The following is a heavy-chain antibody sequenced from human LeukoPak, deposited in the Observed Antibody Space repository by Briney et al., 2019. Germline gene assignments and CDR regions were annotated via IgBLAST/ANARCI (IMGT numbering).Heavy chain of an antibody. CDR1: GFIFSTHW. CDR2: VKPDGSEK. CDR3: ARDRGYYVFDY. J-gene: IGHJ4*02. V-gene: IGHV3-7*01. Sequence: GRSLRLSCATSGFIFSTHWMTWVRQAPGKGLEWVAHVKPDGSEKSYVDSVKGRFTISRDNAQNSLYLQMNSLRAEDTAVYYCARDRGYYVFDYWGQGTLVTVSS. D-gene: IGHD3-22*01.